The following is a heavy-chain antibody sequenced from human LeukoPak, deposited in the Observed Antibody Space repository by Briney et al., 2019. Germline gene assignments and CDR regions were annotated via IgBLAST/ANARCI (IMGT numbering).Heavy chain of an antibody. CDR1: GLTFSSHW. V-gene: IGHV3-7*03. CDR3: ARGGGLDV. D-gene: IGHD3-16*01. Sequence: GGSLRLSCAASGLTFSSHWMNWARQAPGKGPEWVASINHNGNVNYYVDSVKGRFTISRDNAKNSLYLQMSNLRAEDTAVYFCARGGGLDVWGQGATVTVSS. J-gene: IGHJ6*02. CDR2: INHNGNVN.